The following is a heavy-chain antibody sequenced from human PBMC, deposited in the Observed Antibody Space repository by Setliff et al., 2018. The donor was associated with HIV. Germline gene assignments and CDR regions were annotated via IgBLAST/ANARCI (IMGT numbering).Heavy chain of an antibody. V-gene: IGHV1-2*06. CDR2: IYPSSGGT. D-gene: IGHD2-2*01. CDR3: ARVYCSIASCYDEYYFDY. CDR1: GYTFTDYY. J-gene: IGHJ4*02. Sequence: ASVKVSCKASGYTFTDYYMHWVRQAPGQGLEWMGRIYPSSGGTNFAQKFRGRVTMTRDTSISTAYMELSRLTSDDTAMYYCARVYCSIASCYDEYYFDYWGQGTLVTVSS.